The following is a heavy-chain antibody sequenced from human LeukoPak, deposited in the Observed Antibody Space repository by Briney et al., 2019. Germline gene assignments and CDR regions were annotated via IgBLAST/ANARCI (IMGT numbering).Heavy chain of an antibody. V-gene: IGHV3-74*03. CDR3: VRDRVGPDY. CDR2: ITDDATT. D-gene: IGHD1-26*01. Sequence: GESLKLSCAASGFTFSSACMHWVRQPPGTGLVWVSRITDDATTTYAHSVRGRFTISRDNAKNIIYLQMNSLRAEDTAVYYCVRDRVGPDYWGQGTLVTVSS. J-gene: IGHJ4*02. CDR1: GFTFSSAC.